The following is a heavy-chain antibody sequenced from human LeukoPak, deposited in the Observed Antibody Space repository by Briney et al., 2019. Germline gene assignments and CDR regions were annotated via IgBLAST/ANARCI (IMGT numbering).Heavy chain of an antibody. Sequence: GGSLRLSCAASGFTFSSYEMNWVRQAPGKGLEWVSYISSSGSTIYYADSVKGRFTISRDNAKNSLYLQMNSLRAEDTAVYYCARDTVLGICSSTSCYVKAYYYYGMDVWGQGTTVTVSS. D-gene: IGHD2-2*01. CDR2: ISSSGSTI. V-gene: IGHV3-48*03. CDR1: GFTFSSYE. J-gene: IGHJ6*02. CDR3: ARDTVLGICSSTSCYVKAYYYYGMDV.